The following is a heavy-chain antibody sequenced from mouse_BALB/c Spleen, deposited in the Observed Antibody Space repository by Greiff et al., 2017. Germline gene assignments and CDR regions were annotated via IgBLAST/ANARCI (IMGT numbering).Heavy chain of an antibody. D-gene: IGHD2-2*01. Sequence: DVMLVESGGGLVQPGGSLKLSCAASGFTFSSYGMSWVRQTPDKRLELVATINSNGGSTYYPDSVKGRFTISRDNAKNTLYLQMSSLKSEDTAMYYCARDRGWLPHFDYWGQGTTLTVSS. CDR3: ARDRGWLPHFDY. CDR2: INSNGGST. CDR1: GFTFSSYG. V-gene: IGHV5-6-3*01. J-gene: IGHJ2*01.